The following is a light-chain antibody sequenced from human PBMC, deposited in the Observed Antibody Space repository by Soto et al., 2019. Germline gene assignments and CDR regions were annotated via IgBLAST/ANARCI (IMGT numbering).Light chain of an antibody. V-gene: IGKV1-6*01. CDR3: LQDYNYPRT. Sequence: AIQMPQSPSSLSASVGDRVTITCRPSQAIRNALGWYQQKPGKAPKLLIYAASSLQSGVPSRFSGSGSGTDFTLTISSLQPEDFATYYCLQDYNYPRTFGQGTKVEVK. CDR1: QAIRNA. J-gene: IGKJ1*01. CDR2: AAS.